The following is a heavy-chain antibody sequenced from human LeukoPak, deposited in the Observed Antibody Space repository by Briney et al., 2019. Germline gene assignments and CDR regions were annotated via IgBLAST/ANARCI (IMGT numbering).Heavy chain of an antibody. CDR1: RYTFTGYY. CDR2: INPSGGST. CDR3: ARGPHYYFDY. Sequence: ASVTVSRKASRYTFTGYYMHWVRQAPGQGLEWMGIINPSGGSTSYAQKFHGRVTMTRDTSTSTVYMELSSLRSEDTAVFYCARGPHYYFDYWGQGTLVTVSS. J-gene: IGHJ4*02. V-gene: IGHV1-46*01.